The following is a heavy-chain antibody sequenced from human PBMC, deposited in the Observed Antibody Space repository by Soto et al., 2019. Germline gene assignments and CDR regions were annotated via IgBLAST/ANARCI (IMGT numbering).Heavy chain of an antibody. CDR1: GFPFSSFS. Sequence: PGGFLIVCCTAFGFPFSSFSRRRIRPPKGKGLEWVSAISGSGGSTYYADSVKGRFTISRDNSKNTLYLQMNSLRAEDTAVYYCAKDRYSSSWGINDYWGQGTLVNVSA. V-gene: IGHV3-23*01. CDR3: AKDRYSSSWGINDY. J-gene: IGHJ4*02. CDR2: ISGSGGST. D-gene: IGHD6-13*01.